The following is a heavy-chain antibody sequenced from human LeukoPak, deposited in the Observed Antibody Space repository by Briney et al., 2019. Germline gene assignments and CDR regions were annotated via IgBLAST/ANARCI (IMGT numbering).Heavy chain of an antibody. J-gene: IGHJ4*02. D-gene: IGHD1-14*01. V-gene: IGHV3-7*01. CDR2: IKEDGSEK. CDR1: GFTFSTYW. Sequence: PGGSLRLPCAVSGFTFSTYWMSWVRQAPGKGLEWVGNIKEDGSEKYYVDSMKGRFTISRDNAKNSLYLQMNSLRVEDTAVYYCARDSFETDIDYWGQGTLVTVSS. CDR3: ARDSFETDIDY.